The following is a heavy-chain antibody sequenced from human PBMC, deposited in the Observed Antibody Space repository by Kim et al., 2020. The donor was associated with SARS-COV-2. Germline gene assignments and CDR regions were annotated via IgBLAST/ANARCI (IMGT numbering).Heavy chain of an antibody. CDR2: IKQDGSEK. V-gene: IGHV3-7*01. CDR1: GFTFSSYW. J-gene: IGHJ5*02. CDR3: AREYYDILTGYYSNWFDP. Sequence: GGSLRLSCAASGFTFSSYWMSWVRQAPGKGLEWVANIKQDGSEKYYVDSVKGRFTISRDNAKNSLYLQMNSLRAEDTAVYYCAREYYDILTGYYSNWFDPWGQGTLVTVSS. D-gene: IGHD3-9*01.